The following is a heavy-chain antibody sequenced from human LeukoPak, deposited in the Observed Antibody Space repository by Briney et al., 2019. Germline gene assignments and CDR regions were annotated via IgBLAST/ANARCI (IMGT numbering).Heavy chain of an antibody. CDR1: GGSFSGYY. V-gene: IGHV4-34*01. Sequence: PSETLSLTCAVYGGSFSGYYWSWIRQPPGKGLEWIGEINHSGSTNYNPSLKSRVTISVDTSKNQFSLKLSSVTAADTAVYYCARDGPPMRDSRGLGYWGQGTLVTVSS. D-gene: IGHD3-22*01. CDR2: INHSGST. J-gene: IGHJ4*02. CDR3: ARDGPPMRDSRGLGY.